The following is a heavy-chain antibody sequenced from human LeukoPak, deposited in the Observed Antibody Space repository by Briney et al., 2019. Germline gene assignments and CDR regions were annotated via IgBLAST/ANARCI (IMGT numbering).Heavy chain of an antibody. Sequence: ASVKVSCKASGYTFTGYYMHWVRQAPGQGLEWMGWINPNSGGTNYAQKFQGRVTMTRDPSISTAYMELSRLRSDDTAVYYCASGIVVVPAAIPYGMDVWGQGTTVTVSS. J-gene: IGHJ6*02. CDR3: ASGIVVVPAAIPYGMDV. D-gene: IGHD2-2*01. CDR1: GYTFTGYY. V-gene: IGHV1-2*02. CDR2: INPNSGGT.